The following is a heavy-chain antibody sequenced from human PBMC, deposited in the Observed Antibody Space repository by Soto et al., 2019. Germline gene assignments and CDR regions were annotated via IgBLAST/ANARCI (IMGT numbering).Heavy chain of an antibody. J-gene: IGHJ4*02. CDR2: ITSSGGST. D-gene: IGHD1-1*01. V-gene: IGHV3-23*01. CDR3: AKVGTTGTKYFEY. Sequence: EVQLLESGGGLVQPGGSLRLSCAASGFTFSSYGMSWVRQAPGKGLEWVSSITSSGGSTYYADSVKGRFTISRDNSKNTLYLQMNSLRAEDTAVYYCAKVGTTGTKYFEYWGQGTLVTVSS. CDR1: GFTFSSYG.